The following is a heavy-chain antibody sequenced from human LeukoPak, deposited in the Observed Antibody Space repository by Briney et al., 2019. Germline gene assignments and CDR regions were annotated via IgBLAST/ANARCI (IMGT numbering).Heavy chain of an antibody. V-gene: IGHV4-34*01. CDR3: ARNDCSGGSCYPPAS. J-gene: IGHJ5*02. CDR2: INHSGST. CDR1: GGSFSGYY. D-gene: IGHD2-15*01. Sequence: PSETLSLTCAVYGGSFSGYYWSWIRQPPGKGLEWIGEINHSGSTNYNPSLKSRVTISVDTSKNQFSLKLSSVTAADTAVYYCARNDCSGGSCYPPASWGQGTLVTVYS.